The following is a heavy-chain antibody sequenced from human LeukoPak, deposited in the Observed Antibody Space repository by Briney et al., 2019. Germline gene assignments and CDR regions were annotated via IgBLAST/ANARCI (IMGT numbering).Heavy chain of an antibody. D-gene: IGHD2-15*01. CDR3: LAGYYYNDMDV. CDR1: GLTFSSYW. V-gene: IGHV3-74*01. CDR2: ISSDGNTI. Sequence: GGSLRLSCAAPGLTFSSYWMHWVRQAPGKGLVWISGISSDGNTINYADSVKGRFTISRDNAKNTLYLQMNSLRAEDTAVFYCLAGYYYNDMDVWGKGTTVTVSS. J-gene: IGHJ6*03.